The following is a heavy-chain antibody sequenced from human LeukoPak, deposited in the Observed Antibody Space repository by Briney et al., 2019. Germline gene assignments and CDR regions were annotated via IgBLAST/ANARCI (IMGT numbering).Heavy chain of an antibody. Sequence: HPGGSLRLSCAASGFTFSSYAMSWVRQAPGKGLEWVSAISGSGGSTYYADSVKGRFTISRDNSKNTLYLQMSSLKTEDTAMYYCASIRGTLGYWGQGTVVTVSS. V-gene: IGHV3-23*01. CDR3: ASIRGTLGY. J-gene: IGHJ4*02. D-gene: IGHD1-26*01. CDR2: ISGSGGST. CDR1: GFTFSSYA.